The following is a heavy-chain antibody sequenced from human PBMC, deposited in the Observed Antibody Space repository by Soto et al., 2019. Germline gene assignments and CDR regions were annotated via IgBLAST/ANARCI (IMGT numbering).Heavy chain of an antibody. CDR1: GFTFSSYA. D-gene: IGHD3-22*01. CDR2: ISGSGGST. Sequence: GGSLRLSCAASGFTFSSYAMSWVRQAPGKGLEWVSAISGSGGSTYYADSVKGRFTISRDNSKNTLYLQMNSLRAEDTAVYYCTLGSTYYYDSSGYTFDYWGQGTLVTVSS. J-gene: IGHJ4*02. V-gene: IGHV3-23*01. CDR3: TLGSTYYYDSSGYTFDY.